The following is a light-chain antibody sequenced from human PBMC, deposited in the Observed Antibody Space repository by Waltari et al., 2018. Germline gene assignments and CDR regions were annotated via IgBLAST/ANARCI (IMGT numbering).Light chain of an antibody. J-gene: IGKJ4*01. V-gene: IGKV1-16*01. CDR3: QQYDAYPLA. CDR2: GAS. CDR1: QGIRDY. Sequence: DIKMTQAPFSLSASVGDQVTITCRASQGIRDYLAWFQQKPGKVPKSLIYGASNLQSGVPSRFSGSGSGTEFTLTISSLQPEDFATYYCQQYDAYPLAFGGGTKVESK.